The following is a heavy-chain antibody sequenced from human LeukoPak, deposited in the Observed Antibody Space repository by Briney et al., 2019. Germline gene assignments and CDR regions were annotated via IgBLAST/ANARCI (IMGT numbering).Heavy chain of an antibody. CDR2: INPSGGST. J-gene: IGHJ6*03. CDR1: GYTFTNYH. V-gene: IGHV1-46*01. D-gene: IGHD2-8*01. Sequence: ASVKVSCKASGYTFTNYHMNWVRQAPGQGLEWMGIINPSGGSTTNAQKFQGRVIMTRDTSISTAYMELSSLTSDDTAVYFCARSAEHCNNGVCFTDYYMDVWGKGTTVTVSS. CDR3: ARSAEHCNNGVCFTDYYMDV.